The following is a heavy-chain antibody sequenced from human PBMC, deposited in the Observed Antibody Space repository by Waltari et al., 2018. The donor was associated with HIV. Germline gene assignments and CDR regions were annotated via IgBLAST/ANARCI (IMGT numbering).Heavy chain of an antibody. CDR2: IWYHGDKE. CDR3: ARERGYTSPFDL. CDR1: GSTLVSYG. J-gene: IGHJ1*01. Sequence: QVQLVESGGGVVQPGRSLTLSCEASGSTLVSYGIHWVRQAPGKGLEWVAVIWYHGDKEDYADSVKGRFNISRDNSRNTVFLHMNSLRAEDTGFYFCARERGYTSPFDLWGQGTLVTVSS. D-gene: IGHD5-18*01. V-gene: IGHV3-33*01.